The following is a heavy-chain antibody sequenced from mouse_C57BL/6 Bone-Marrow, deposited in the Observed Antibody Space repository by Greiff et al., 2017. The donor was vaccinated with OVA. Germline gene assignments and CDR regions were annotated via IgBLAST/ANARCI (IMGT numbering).Heavy chain of an antibody. Sequence: EVQLQQSVAELVRPGASVKLSCTASGFNIKNTYMHWVKQRPEQGLEWIGRIDPANGNTKYAPKFQGKATITADPSSNTAYLQLSSLTSEDTAIYYCAPITTLEGYYFDYWGQGTTLTVSS. CDR2: IDPANGNT. D-gene: IGHD1-1*01. J-gene: IGHJ2*01. V-gene: IGHV14-3*01. CDR1: GFNIKNTY. CDR3: APITTLEGYYFDY.